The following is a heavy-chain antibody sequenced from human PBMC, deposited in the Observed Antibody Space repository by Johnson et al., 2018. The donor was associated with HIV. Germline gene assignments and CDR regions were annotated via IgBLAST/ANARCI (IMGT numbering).Heavy chain of an antibody. Sequence: QVQLVESGGGVVQPGRSLRLSCAASGLSFSNFGIHWVRQAPGQGPEWVAVISFAGTLKKYADSVRGRFTISRENSKNTLYLQMNSLRAEDTAVYYCARPQGTGDAFDIWGQGTMVTVSS. CDR2: ISFAGTLK. J-gene: IGHJ3*02. V-gene: IGHV3-30*03. D-gene: IGHD1-1*01. CDR1: GLSFSNFG. CDR3: ARPQGTGDAFDI.